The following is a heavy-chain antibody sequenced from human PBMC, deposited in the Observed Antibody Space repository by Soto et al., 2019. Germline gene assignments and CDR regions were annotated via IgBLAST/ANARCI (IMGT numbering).Heavy chain of an antibody. J-gene: IGHJ4*02. Sequence: QVQLVQSGAEEKKPGASVKVSCKASGYTFSNFAMQWVRQAPGQRLEWMGWINRGNGNTEYSQKFQGRVTITRDTSASSVYMELSRMRYEDTAVYYCARSSTVDATAGGPHFDYWGQGTLVTVSS. CDR3: ARSSTVDATAGGPHFDY. CDR2: INRGNGNT. V-gene: IGHV1-3*05. D-gene: IGHD2-15*01. CDR1: GYTFSNFA.